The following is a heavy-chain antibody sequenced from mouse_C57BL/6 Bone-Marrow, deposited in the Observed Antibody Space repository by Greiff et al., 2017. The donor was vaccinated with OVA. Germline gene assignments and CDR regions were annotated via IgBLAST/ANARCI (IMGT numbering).Heavy chain of an antibody. J-gene: IGHJ2*01. CDR3: ARGGGYDGYYSYYFDY. CDR1: GYTFTDYY. Sequence: VQLQQSGAELVKPGASVKISCKASGYTFTDYYINWVKQRPGQGLEWIGKIGPGSGSTYYNEKFKGKATLTADKSSSTAYMQLSSLTSEDSAVYFCARGGGYDGYYSYYFDYWGQGTTLTVSS. D-gene: IGHD2-3*01. V-gene: IGHV1-77*01. CDR2: IGPGSGST.